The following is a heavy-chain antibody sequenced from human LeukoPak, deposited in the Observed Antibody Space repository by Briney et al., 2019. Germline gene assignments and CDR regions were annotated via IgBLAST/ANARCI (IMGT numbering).Heavy chain of an antibody. D-gene: IGHD3-3*01. CDR2: IYSDERT. J-gene: IGHJ4*02. V-gene: IGHV3-66*01. CDR3: AREADDFWSGYSIGY. Sequence: GGSLRLSCAASGFTVSSNYMSWVRQAPGKGLEWVSAIYSDERTYYAASVKGRFTISRDSSKNTLYLQMNSLRAEDTAVYYCAREADDFWSGYSIGYWGQGTLVTVSS. CDR1: GFTVSSNY.